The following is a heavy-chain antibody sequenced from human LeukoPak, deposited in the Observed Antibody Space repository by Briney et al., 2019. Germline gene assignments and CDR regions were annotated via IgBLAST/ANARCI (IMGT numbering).Heavy chain of an antibody. CDR1: GFTFSSHW. Sequence: GGSLRLSCAASGFTFSSHWMSWVRQAPGKGLEWVANIKQDGSEKYYVDSVKGRFTISRDNAKNSLYLQMNSLRAEDTAVYYCARDRWYDFWSGYYNYFDYRGQGTLVTVSS. J-gene: IGHJ4*02. V-gene: IGHV3-7*01. D-gene: IGHD3-3*01. CDR3: ARDRWYDFWSGYYNYFDY. CDR2: IKQDGSEK.